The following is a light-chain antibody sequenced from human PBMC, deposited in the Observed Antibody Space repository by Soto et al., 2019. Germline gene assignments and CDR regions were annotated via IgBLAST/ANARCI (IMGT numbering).Light chain of an antibody. Sequence: DIQMTQSPSSLCGSVGDRVTITCRASQTISSWLAWYQQKPGKAPKLLIYKASTLKSGVPSRFSGSGSGTEFTLTISSLQPDDFATYYCQHYNSYSEAFGQGTTGDI. V-gene: IGKV1-5*03. J-gene: IGKJ1*01. CDR3: QHYNSYSEA. CDR1: QTISSW. CDR2: KAS.